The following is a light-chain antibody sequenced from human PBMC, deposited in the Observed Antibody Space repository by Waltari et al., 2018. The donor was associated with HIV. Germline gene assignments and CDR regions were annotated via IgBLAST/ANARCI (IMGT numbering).Light chain of an antibody. CDR2: DVG. Sequence: QSALTQPASVSGSPGQSITISCTGTSRDIGAYNYVPWYQQHPGKAPTLIIYDVGTQPSGVSDRFSGSKSGNTASLTISGLQSEDEADYHCCAYAGPTGLSEVFGGGTKLTVL. V-gene: IGLV2-23*02. J-gene: IGLJ2*01. CDR1: SRDIGAYNY. CDR3: CAYAGPTGLSEV.